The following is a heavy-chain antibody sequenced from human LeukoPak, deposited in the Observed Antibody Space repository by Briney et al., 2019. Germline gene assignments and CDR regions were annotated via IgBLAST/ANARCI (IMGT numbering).Heavy chain of an antibody. V-gene: IGHV4-39*01. CDR2: IYYSGST. CDR1: GGSISSSSYY. CDR3: ASLYSSGWSGYYYYMDV. D-gene: IGHD6-19*01. J-gene: IGHJ6*03. Sequence: PSETLSLTCTVSGGSISSSSYYWGWIRQPPGKGLEWIGSIYYSGSTYCNPSLKSQVTISVDTSKNQFSLKLSSVTAADTAVYYCASLYSSGWSGYYYYMDVWGKGTTVTVSS.